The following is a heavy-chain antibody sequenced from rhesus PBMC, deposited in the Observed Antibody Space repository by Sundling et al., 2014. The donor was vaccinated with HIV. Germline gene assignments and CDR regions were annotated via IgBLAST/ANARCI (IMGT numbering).Heavy chain of an antibody. J-gene: IGHJ6*01. CDR2: IYGSGGST. CDR3: VREYSWNYNWDYGLDF. D-gene: IGHD1-1-1*01. Sequence: QVQLQESGPGLVKPSETLSLTCVVSGGSISDSYYWSWIRQSPGKGLEWIGYIYGSGGSTYYNPSLKSRVTISTETSKNQFSLKLSSVTAADTAVYYCVREYSWNYNWDYGLDFWGQGVVVTVSS. CDR1: GGSISDSYY. V-gene: IGHV4-106*01.